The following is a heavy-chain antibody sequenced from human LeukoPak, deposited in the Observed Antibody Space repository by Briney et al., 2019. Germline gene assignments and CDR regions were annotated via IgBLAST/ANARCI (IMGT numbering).Heavy chain of an antibody. Sequence: GGSLRLSCAASAFSLSTYTIKWVRQTPGKGLDWLSDISASGTFHYADSLKGRFSISRDNGRKSVSLQMNRLRVGDTGVYFCATAPRGTSDYIDVWGRGTTVSVSS. CDR2: ISASGTF. J-gene: IGHJ6*03. D-gene: IGHD1-26*01. V-gene: IGHV3-48*01. CDR3: ATAPRGTSDYIDV. CDR1: AFSLSTYT.